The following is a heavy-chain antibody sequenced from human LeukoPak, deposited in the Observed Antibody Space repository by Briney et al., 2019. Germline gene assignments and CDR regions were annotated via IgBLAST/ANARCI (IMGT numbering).Heavy chain of an antibody. D-gene: IGHD6-19*01. CDR2: ISGTGAST. Sequence: PGGTLLLSCAASGFTFNTYSMSWVRQAPGKGLEWVSAISGTGASTYYPDSAKGRFTVSKDHSKNTLYLQMNSLRAEDTAVYYCTKRFGPSGWYGADYWGQGTLVTVSS. J-gene: IGHJ4*02. CDR1: GFTFNTYS. CDR3: TKRFGPSGWYGADY. V-gene: IGHV3-23*01.